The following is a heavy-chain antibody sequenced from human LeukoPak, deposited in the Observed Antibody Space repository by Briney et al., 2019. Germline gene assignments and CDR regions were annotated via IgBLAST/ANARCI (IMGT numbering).Heavy chain of an antibody. V-gene: IGHV3-11*04. D-gene: IGHD4-17*01. J-gene: IGHJ4*02. CDR1: GFTFSDYY. Sequence: GGSLRLSCAASGFTFSDYYMSWIRQAPGKGLEWVSYISSSGSTIYYADSVKGRFTISRDNAKNSLYLQMNSLRAEDTAVYYCARVWEFVNILDYGDYVDYWGPRTLVTVSS. CDR3: ARVWEFVNILDYGDYVDY. CDR2: ISSSGSTI.